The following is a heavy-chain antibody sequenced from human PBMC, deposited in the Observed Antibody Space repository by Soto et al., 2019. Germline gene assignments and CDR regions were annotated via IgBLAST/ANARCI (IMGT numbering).Heavy chain of an antibody. CDR2: INAGNGNT. Sequence: ASVKVSFKASGYTFTSYAMHWVRQAPGQRLEWMGWINAGNGNTKYSQKFQGRVTITRDTSASTAYMELSSLRSDDTAVYYCARQIEYCSGGRCYFNDYWGQGTLATVSS. J-gene: IGHJ4*02. CDR1: GYTFTSYA. D-gene: IGHD2-15*01. V-gene: IGHV1-3*01. CDR3: ARQIEYCSGGRCYFNDY.